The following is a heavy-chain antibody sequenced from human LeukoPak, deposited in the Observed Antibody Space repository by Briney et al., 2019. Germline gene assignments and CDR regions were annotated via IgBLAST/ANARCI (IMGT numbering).Heavy chain of an antibody. D-gene: IGHD6-19*01. Sequence: PGGSLRLSCAASGFTFTSYAMSWVRQAPGKGLEWVSAIRGSGGSTNYADSVRGRFTISRDNSKNTVYLQMDSLRAEDTAVYYCARTIVVAGFSDYCDQWGQGTLVTVSS. CDR2: IRGSGGST. CDR1: GFTFTSYA. V-gene: IGHV3-23*01. CDR3: ARTIVVAGFSDYCDQ. J-gene: IGHJ4*02.